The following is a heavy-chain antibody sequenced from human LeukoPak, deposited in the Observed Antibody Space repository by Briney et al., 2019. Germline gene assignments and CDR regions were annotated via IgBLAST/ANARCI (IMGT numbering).Heavy chain of an antibody. CDR1: GFTFSSYA. CDR2: ISGSGGST. CDR3: AKSPISITMIVVVITNYYFDY. Sequence: GGSLRLSCAASGFTFSSYAMSWVRQAPGKGLGWVSAISGSGGSTYYADSVKGRFTISRDNSKNTLYLQMNSLRAEDTAVYYCAKSPISITMIVVVITNYYFDYWGQGTLVTVSS. V-gene: IGHV3-23*01. J-gene: IGHJ4*02. D-gene: IGHD3-22*01.